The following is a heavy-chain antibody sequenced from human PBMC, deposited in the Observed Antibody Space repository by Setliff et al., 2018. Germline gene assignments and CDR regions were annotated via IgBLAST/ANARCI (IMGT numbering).Heavy chain of an antibody. CDR2: VSFSGSA. V-gene: IGHV4-39*02. CDR3: ARDRTAYNYGMDV. D-gene: IGHD5-18*01. CDR1: GVSIGDTYYY. J-gene: IGHJ6*02. Sequence: ASETLSLTCTVSGVSIGDTYYYWAWIRQPPGKGLEWVGSVSFSGSAYFSPSLKSRVAISLDTSTNVFSLKLSSLIAADTAVYYCARDRTAYNYGMDVWGQGTTVTVSS.